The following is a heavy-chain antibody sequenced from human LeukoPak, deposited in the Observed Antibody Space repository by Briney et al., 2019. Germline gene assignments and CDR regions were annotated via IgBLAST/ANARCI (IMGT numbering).Heavy chain of an antibody. Sequence: SVKVSCKASGGTFSSYAISWVRPAPGQGRAWMGRIIPILGIANYAQKFQGRVTITADKSTSTAYMELSSLRSEDTAVYYCARTSVTRYNWFDPWGQGTLVTVSS. J-gene: IGHJ5*02. V-gene: IGHV1-69*04. CDR3: ARTSVTRYNWFDP. CDR2: IIPILGIA. D-gene: IGHD3-10*01. CDR1: GGTFSSYA.